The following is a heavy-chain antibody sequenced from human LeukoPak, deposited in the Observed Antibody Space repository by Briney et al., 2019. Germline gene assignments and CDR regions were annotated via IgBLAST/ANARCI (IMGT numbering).Heavy chain of an antibody. D-gene: IGHD3-10*01. CDR3: ARKYGSGSYYYMDV. CDR2: ISSSSSYI. CDR1: GFTFSSYS. Sequence: PGRSLRLSCAAYGFTFSSYSMNWVRQAPGKGLEWVSSISSSSSYIYYADSVKGRFTISRDNAKNSLYLQMNRLRAEDTAVYYCARKYGSGSYYYMDVWGKGTTVTVSS. V-gene: IGHV3-21*01. J-gene: IGHJ6*03.